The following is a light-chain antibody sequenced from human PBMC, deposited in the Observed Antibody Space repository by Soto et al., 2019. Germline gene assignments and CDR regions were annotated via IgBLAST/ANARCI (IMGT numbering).Light chain of an antibody. CDR3: QQYNNWPRT. J-gene: IGKJ1*01. Sequence: EVVMTQSPATLSVSPGERATLSGMASQTVSRNLAWYQQRPGQAPRLLIYDISNRATGVPARFSGSGSETEFTLTIRSLQSEDFAVYYCQQYNNWPRTFGQGTKVDIK. CDR2: DIS. V-gene: IGKV3-15*01. CDR1: QTVSRN.